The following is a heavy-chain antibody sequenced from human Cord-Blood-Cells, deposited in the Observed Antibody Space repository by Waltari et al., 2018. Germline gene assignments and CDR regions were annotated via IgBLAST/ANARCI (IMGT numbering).Heavy chain of an antibody. D-gene: IGHD6-6*01. J-gene: IGHJ4*02. CDR2: INHSGST. V-gene: IGHV4-34*01. CDR3: ARAPQQVSSPPFDY. Sequence: QVQLQQWGAGPLKPSETLSLTCAVYGGSFSGYYWSWIRQPPGKGLEWIGEINHSGSTNYNPSLKSRVTISVDTSKNQFSLKLSSVTAADTAVYYCARAPQQVSSPPFDYWGQGTLVTVSS. CDR1: GGSFSGYY.